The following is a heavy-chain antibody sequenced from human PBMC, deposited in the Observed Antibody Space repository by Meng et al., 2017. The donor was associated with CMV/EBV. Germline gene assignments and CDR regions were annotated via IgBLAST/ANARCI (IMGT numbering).Heavy chain of an antibody. J-gene: IGHJ4*02. CDR2: ISGSGGST. Sequence: GESLKISCAASGFTFSNAWMSWVRQAPGKGLEWVSAISGSGGSTYYADSVKGRFTISRDNSKNTLYLQMNSLRAEDTAVYYCAKLVLLWFGESLQRGADHDYWGQGTLVTVSS. V-gene: IGHV3-23*01. D-gene: IGHD3-10*01. CDR3: AKLVLLWFGESLQRGADHDY. CDR1: GFTFSNAW.